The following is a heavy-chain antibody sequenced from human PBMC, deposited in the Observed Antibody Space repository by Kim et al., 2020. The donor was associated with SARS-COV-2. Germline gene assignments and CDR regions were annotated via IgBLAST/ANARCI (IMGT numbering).Heavy chain of an antibody. J-gene: IGHJ3*02. V-gene: IGHV3-23*01. D-gene: IGHD3-22*01. CDR2: ISGSGGST. CDR1: GFTFSSYA. CDR3: AKDPMPPGKISYYGSSGYSAAFDI. Sequence: GGSLRLSCAASGFTFSSYAMSWVRQAPGKGLEWVSAISGSGGSTYYADSVKGRFTISRDNSKNTLYLQMNSLRAEDTAVYYCAKDPMPPGKISYYGSSGYSAAFDIWGHGTMVTVSS.